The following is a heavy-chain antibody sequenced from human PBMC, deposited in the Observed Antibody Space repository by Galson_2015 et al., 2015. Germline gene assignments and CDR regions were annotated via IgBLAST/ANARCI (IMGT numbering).Heavy chain of an antibody. V-gene: IGHV4-61*01. CDR1: GDSVNSGSYY. D-gene: IGHD4-23*01. CDR2: IYYSGST. Sequence: LSLSCTVSGDSVNSGSYYWSWIRPPPGQGLEWIGYIYYSGSTNYNPSLKSRVTISVDMSKNQFSLKLNSVTAADTAVYYCVRATRKTTVVTPDFDYWGQGTLVTVSS. J-gene: IGHJ4*02. CDR3: VRATRKTTVVTPDFDY.